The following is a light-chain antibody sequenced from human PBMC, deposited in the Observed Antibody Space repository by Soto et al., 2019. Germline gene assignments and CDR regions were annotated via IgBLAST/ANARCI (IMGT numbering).Light chain of an antibody. CDR2: DVS. CDR3: QQRKSWPIT. J-gene: IGKJ4*01. Sequence: IVLTQSPATLSLSPGERATLSCRASQSVSTYLAWYQQKSGQAPRLLIYDVSKRATGIPPRFSGSGAGTDFTLTISDLEPEDFAFYYCQQRKSWPITFGTGTRVEI. V-gene: IGKV3-11*01. CDR1: QSVSTY.